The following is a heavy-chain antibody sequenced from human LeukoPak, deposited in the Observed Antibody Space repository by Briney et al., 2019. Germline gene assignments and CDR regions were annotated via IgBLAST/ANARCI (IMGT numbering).Heavy chain of an antibody. CDR2: ISYDGSNK. J-gene: IGHJ4*02. CDR3: GKDLLGGELQGGGDY. D-gene: IGHD1-26*01. Sequence: GGSLRLSCAASGFTFSSYGMHWARQAPGKGLEWVAVISYDGSNKYYADSVKGRFTISRDNSKNTLYLQMNSLRAEDTAVYYCGKDLLGGELQGGGDYWGQGTLVTVSS. V-gene: IGHV3-30*18. CDR1: GFTFSSYG.